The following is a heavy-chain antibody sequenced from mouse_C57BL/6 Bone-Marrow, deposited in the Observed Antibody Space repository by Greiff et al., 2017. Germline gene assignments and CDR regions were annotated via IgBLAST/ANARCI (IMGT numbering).Heavy chain of an antibody. CDR3: ARGGSSLVAY. Sequence: VQLQQPGAELVKPGASVKLSCKASGYTFTSYWMHWVKQRPGQGLEWIGMIHPNSGSTNYNEKLKSKATLTVDKSSSTAYMQLSSLTSEDSAVYYCARGGSSLVAYWGQGTLVTVSA. CDR2: IHPNSGST. CDR1: GYTFTSYW. D-gene: IGHD1-1*01. V-gene: IGHV1-64*01. J-gene: IGHJ3*01.